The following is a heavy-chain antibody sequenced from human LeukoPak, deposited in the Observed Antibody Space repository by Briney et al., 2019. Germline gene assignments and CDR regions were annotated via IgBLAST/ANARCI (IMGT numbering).Heavy chain of an antibody. CDR2: INHRGST. J-gene: IGHJ5*02. Sequence: PSETLSLTCAVYGGSFSGYYWSWIRQPPGKGLEWIGEINHRGSTKYNPSLKSRVTMSVDTSKNQFSLKLSSVTAADTAVYYCARGSPYHTWGQGTLVTVSS. CDR1: GGSFSGYY. CDR3: ARGSPYHT. V-gene: IGHV4-34*01.